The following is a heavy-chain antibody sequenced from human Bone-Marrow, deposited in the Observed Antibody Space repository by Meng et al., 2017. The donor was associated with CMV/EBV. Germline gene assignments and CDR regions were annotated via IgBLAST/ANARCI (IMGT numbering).Heavy chain of an antibody. Sequence: SEPLSLTCAVSGGSISSSNWWSWVRQPPGKGLEWIGEIYHSGSTNYNPSLKSRVTISVDKSKNQFSLKLSSVTAADTAVYYCARPIVVVPAARAFDPWGQGTLVTVSS. D-gene: IGHD2-2*01. J-gene: IGHJ5*02. CDR2: IYHSGST. CDR1: GGSISSSNW. CDR3: ARPIVVVPAARAFDP. V-gene: IGHV4-4*02.